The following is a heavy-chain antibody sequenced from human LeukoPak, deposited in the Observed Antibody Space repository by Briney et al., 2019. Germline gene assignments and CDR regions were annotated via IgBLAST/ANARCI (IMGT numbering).Heavy chain of an antibody. D-gene: IGHD3-3*01. CDR1: GYTFTSYD. J-gene: IGHJ6*03. V-gene: IGHV1-8*03. Sequence: ASVNVSCKASGYTFTSYDINWVRQATGQGLEWMGWMNPNSGNTGYAQKFQGRVTITRNTSISTAYMELSSLRSEDTAVYYCARGLSDFWSGYYTNYYYYMDVWGKGTTVTVSS. CDR3: ARGLSDFWSGYYTNYYYYMDV. CDR2: MNPNSGNT.